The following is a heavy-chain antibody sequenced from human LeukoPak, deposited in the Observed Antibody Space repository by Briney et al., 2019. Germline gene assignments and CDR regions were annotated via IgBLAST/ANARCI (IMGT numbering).Heavy chain of an antibody. V-gene: IGHV1-46*01. D-gene: IGHD4-17*01. CDR3: ARGRTVTNDFDL. J-gene: IGHJ2*01. CDR1: GYTFTSYW. CDR2: INPSDGSI. Sequence: ASVKVSCKASGYTFTSYWIQWVRQAPGQGLEWMGLINPSDGSIAYAHKFQGRVTMTRDTSTSIAYMDLSSLRSEDTAVYYCARGRTVTNDFDLWGRGTLLTVSS.